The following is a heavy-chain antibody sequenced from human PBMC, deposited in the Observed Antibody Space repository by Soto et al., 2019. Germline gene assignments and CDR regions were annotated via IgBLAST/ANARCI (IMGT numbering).Heavy chain of an antibody. V-gene: IGHV1-3*01. CDR1: GYTFTSYA. CDR3: ARDTGYCSGGSCFLYYMDV. D-gene: IGHD2-15*01. CDR2: INPANGDT. J-gene: IGHJ6*03. Sequence: QVQLVQSGSEVKKPGASVRLSCKASGYTFTSYAVYWVRQAPGQRLEWMGWINPANGDTKYSQKFQDRVIVSRDPSASTAYMDLRSLRSEDTAVYYCARDTGYCSGGSCFLYYMDVWGKGTTVTVSS.